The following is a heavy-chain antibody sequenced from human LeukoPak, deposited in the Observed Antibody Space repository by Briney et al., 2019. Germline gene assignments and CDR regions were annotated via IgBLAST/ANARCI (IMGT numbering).Heavy chain of an antibody. CDR1: GGFISSGSYS. CDR2: IYPRGST. D-gene: IGHD7-27*01. J-gene: IGHJ4*02. V-gene: IGHV4-30-2*01. CDR3: ARFSPRAMGNYLDF. Sequence: SETLSLTCAVSGGFISSGSYSWSWIRQPPGKGLEWIGYIYPRGSTYYNPSLKSRVILSLDKSANEFSLNLSSVTAADTAVYYCARFSPRAMGNYLDFWGQGTLVTVSS.